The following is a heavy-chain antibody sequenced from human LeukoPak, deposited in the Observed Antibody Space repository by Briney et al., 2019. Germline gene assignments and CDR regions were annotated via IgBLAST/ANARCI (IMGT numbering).Heavy chain of an antibody. Sequence: SETLSLTCAAYGGSFSGYYWSWIRQPPGKGLEWIGEINHSGSTNYNPPLKSRVTISVDTSKNQFSLKLSSVTAADTAVYYCARGKAIGTLDYWGQGTLVTVSS. CDR1: GGSFSGYY. CDR2: INHSGST. CDR3: ARGKAIGTLDY. J-gene: IGHJ4*02. V-gene: IGHV4-34*01.